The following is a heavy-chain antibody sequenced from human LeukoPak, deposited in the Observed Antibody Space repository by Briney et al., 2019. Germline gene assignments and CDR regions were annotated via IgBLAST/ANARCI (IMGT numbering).Heavy chain of an antibody. CDR1: GFTFSSYE. J-gene: IGHJ4*02. D-gene: IGHD4-17*01. Sequence: PGGSLRLSCAASGFTFSSYEMNWVRQAPGKGLEWVSHISVGGSTMYYADSVKGRFTISRDTAKNSLYLQMNSLRAEDTAVYYRARDPPTVPYYFDCWGQGTLVTVSS. CDR3: ARDPPTVPYYFDC. CDR2: ISVGGSTM. V-gene: IGHV3-48*03.